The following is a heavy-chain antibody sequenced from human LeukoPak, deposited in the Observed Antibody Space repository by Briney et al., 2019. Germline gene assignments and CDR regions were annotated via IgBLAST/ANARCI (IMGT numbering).Heavy chain of an antibody. CDR2: FYYSGST. D-gene: IGHD3-10*01. J-gene: IGHJ4*02. CDR3: ARGHHYGSGHVFFDY. CDR1: GGSIVSSAYY. Sequence: PSETLSLTCTVSGGSIVSSAYYWSWIRQHPGEGLEWIGYFYYSGSTYYNPSLTSRLTISVDTSNNQFSLRLTPVTAADSAVYYCARGHHYGSGHVFFDYWGQGALVTVSS. V-gene: IGHV4-31*03.